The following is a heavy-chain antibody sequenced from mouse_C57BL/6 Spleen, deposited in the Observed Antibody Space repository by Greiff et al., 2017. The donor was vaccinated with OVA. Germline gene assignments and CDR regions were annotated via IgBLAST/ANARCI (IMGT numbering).Heavy chain of an antibody. CDR1: GYTFTDYY. J-gene: IGHJ4*01. Sequence: VQLQESGPELVKPGASVKISCKASGYTFTDYYITWVKQRPGQGLEWIGWICPGSGSTYYNEKFKGKATLTVEKSSSTAYMWLSSLSSEDSAVYICARDDYDVKDYWGQGTSVTVSS. CDR2: ICPGSGST. D-gene: IGHD2-4*01. CDR3: ARDDYDVKDY. V-gene: IGHV1-75*01.